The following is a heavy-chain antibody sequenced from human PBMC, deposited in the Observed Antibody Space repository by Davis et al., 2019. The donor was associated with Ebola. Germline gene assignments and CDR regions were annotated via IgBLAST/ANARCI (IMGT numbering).Heavy chain of an antibody. D-gene: IGHD4-17*01. V-gene: IGHV3-48*04. CDR1: AFTFSSYW. CDR3: ARVNRHGDPDY. CDR2: ISSSGSTI. J-gene: IGHJ4*02. Sequence: AESLTLSCAASAFTFSSYWMPWVRQAPGQGLDWASSISSSGSTIHYPDSVKGRFTISRDNAKNSLYLHMNSLRAEDTAVYYCARVNRHGDPDYWGQGTLVTVSS.